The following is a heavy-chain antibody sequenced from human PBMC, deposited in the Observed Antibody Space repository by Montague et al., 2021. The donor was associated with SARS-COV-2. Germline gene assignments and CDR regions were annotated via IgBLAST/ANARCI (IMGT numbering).Heavy chain of an antibody. V-gene: IGHV3-13*05. CDR1: GLTFSSYD. Sequence: SLRLSCAASGLTFSSYDFHWVRQSPGNGLEWVSAVDTAGDPYYADSVKGRFTISRENAKNYVYLQLDSLRAGDTAVYYCARGVKSTIRGIITKRTPLPRGNMDVWGQGTAVIVSS. J-gene: IGHJ6*02. CDR2: VDTAGDP. CDR3: ARGVKSTIRGIITKRTPLPRGNMDV. D-gene: IGHD3-10*01.